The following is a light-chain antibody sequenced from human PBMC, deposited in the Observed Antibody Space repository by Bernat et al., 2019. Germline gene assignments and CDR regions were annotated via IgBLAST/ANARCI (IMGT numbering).Light chain of an antibody. J-gene: IGLJ1*01. Sequence: QSALTPPASVSGSPGQSITISCTGTSSDVGSYNLVSWYQQHPGKAPKLMIYEGSKRPSGVSNRFSGSKSGNTASLTISGLQAEDEADSYCCSYEGSSTNDVFGTGTKVTVL. CDR2: EGS. CDR3: CSYEGSSTNDV. CDR1: SSDVGSYNL. V-gene: IGLV2-23*01.